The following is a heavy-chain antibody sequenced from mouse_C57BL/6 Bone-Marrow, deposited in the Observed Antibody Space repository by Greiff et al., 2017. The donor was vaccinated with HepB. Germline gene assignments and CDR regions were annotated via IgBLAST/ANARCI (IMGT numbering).Heavy chain of an antibody. CDR3: ARDYYGSSGDYYAMDY. CDR1: GYTFTSYW. V-gene: IGHV1-55*01. J-gene: IGHJ4*01. D-gene: IGHD1-1*01. CDR2: IYPGSGST. Sequence: QVQLQQPGAELVKPGASVKMSCKASGYTFTSYWITWVKQRPGQGLEWIGDIYPGSGSTNYNEKFKGKATLTVDTSSSTAYMQLSSLTSEDSAVYYCARDYYGSSGDYYAMDYWGQGTSVTVSS.